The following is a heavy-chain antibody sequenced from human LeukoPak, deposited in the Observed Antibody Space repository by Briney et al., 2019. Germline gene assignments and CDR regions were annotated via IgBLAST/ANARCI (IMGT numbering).Heavy chain of an antibody. J-gene: IGHJ3*02. V-gene: IGHV4-39*07. CDR2: IYHSGST. Sequence: SETLSLTCTVSGGSISSSSYYWGWIRQPPGKGLEWIGSIYHSGSTYYNPSLKSRVTISVDTSKNQFSLKLSSVTAADTAVYYCARTYYYDAQAFDIWGQGTMVTVSS. CDR1: GGSISSSSYY. D-gene: IGHD3-22*01. CDR3: ARTYYYDAQAFDI.